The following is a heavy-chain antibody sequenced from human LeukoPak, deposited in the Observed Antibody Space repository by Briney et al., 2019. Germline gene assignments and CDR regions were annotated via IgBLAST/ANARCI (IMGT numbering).Heavy chain of an antibody. V-gene: IGHV3-66*01. D-gene: IGHD7-27*01. CDR3: AKDWGSPPRGAFDI. J-gene: IGHJ3*02. Sequence: PGGSLRLSCAASGFTVSSNYMSWVRQAPGKGLEWVSVIYSGGSTYYADSVKGRFTISRDNSKNTLYLQMNSLRAEDTAVYYCAKDWGSPPRGAFDIWGQGTMVTVSS. CDR2: IYSGGST. CDR1: GFTVSSNY.